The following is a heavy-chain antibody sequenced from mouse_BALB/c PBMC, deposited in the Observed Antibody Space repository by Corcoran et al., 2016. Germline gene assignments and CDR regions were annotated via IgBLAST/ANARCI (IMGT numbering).Heavy chain of an antibody. CDR1: GYTFTSSL. V-gene: IGHV1S136*01. CDR3: ARLYPGIAMDY. Sequence: EVQLQQSGPELVKPGASVTMSCTASGYTFTSSLMRWVKQKPGQGLEWIGYINPYNDGTKYNEKFKGKATLTSDKSSSTAYMELSSLTSEDSAVYDCARLYPGIAMDYWGQGTSVTVSS. CDR2: INPYNDGT. J-gene: IGHJ4*01.